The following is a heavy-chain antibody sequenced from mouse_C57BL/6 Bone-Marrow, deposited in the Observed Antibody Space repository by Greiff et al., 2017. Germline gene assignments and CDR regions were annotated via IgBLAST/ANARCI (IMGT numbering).Heavy chain of an antibody. CDR3: ARHDYYGHWYFDV. V-gene: IGHV5-12*01. CDR1: GFTFSDYY. D-gene: IGHD2-1*01. J-gene: IGHJ1*03. Sequence: EVMLVESGGGLVQPGGSLKLSCAASGFTFSDYYMYWVRQTPETRLEWVAYISNGGGSTYYPDTVKGRFTISRDNAKNTLYLQMSRLKSEDTAMYYCARHDYYGHWYFDVWGTGTTVTVSS. CDR2: ISNGGGST.